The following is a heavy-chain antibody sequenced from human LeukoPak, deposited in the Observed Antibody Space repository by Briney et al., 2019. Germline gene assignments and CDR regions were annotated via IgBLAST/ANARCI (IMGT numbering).Heavy chain of an antibody. D-gene: IGHD2-2*01. CDR3: ARDKEYQLLWGYYYYMDV. CDR2: IKQDGSAN. CDR1: GVTFSSYW. J-gene: IGHJ6*03. Sequence: GGSLRLSCTASGVTFSSYWRSWIRQPPGKGLEWMANIKQDGSANYYVDSVKGRFTIYRDNDKNSLYLQMNSLRAEDTDVYFCARDKEYQLLWGYYYYMDVWRKGTTVTVSS. V-gene: IGHV3-7*01.